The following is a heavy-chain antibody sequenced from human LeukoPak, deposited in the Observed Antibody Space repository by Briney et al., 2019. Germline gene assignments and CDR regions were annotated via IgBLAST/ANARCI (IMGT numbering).Heavy chain of an antibody. CDR3: ARERKYDSNFDY. J-gene: IGHJ4*02. V-gene: IGHV3-74*01. Sequence: PGGSLRLSCAASGFTFSSYWMHWVRQPPGKGLVWVSRIKNDGSTTTYADSVKGRFTVSRDNAKNTLYLQMNSLRAEDTAVYYCARERKYDSNFDYWGRGTLVTVSS. CDR2: IKNDGSTT. D-gene: IGHD1-1*01. CDR1: GFTFSSYW.